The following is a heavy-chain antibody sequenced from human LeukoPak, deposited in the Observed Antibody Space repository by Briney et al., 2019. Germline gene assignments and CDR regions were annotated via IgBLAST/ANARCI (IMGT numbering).Heavy chain of an antibody. V-gene: IGHV4-39*07. CDR3: ARDLDYYGPSPAGDWYFDL. D-gene: IGHD3-10*01. CDR1: GGSISSSSYY. CDR2: IYYSGST. Sequence: SSETLSLTCTVSGGSISSSSYYWGWIRQPPGKGLEWIGSIYYSGSTYYNPSLKSRVTISVDTSKNQFSLKLSSVTAADTAVYYCARDLDYYGPSPAGDWYFDLWGRGTLVTVSS. J-gene: IGHJ2*01.